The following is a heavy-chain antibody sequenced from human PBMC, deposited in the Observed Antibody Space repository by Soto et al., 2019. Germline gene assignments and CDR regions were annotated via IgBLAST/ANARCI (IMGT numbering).Heavy chain of an antibody. Sequence: EVPLLESGGGLVQPGGSLRLSCAASGFTFSSYAMSWVRQAPGKGLEWVSAISGSGGSTYYADSVKGRFTISRDNSKNTLYLQMNSLRAEDTAVYYCAKGSYYDILTGPDYWGQGTLVTVSS. CDR3: AKGSYYDILTGPDY. D-gene: IGHD3-9*01. J-gene: IGHJ4*02. V-gene: IGHV3-23*01. CDR1: GFTFSSYA. CDR2: ISGSGGST.